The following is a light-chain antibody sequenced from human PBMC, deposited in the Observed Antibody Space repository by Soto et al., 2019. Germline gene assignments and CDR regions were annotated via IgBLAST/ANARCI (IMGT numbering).Light chain of an antibody. CDR2: EVN. CDR1: TSDVGGHNY. CDR3: FSYTTSSAPYV. V-gene: IGLV2-14*01. J-gene: IGLJ1*01. Sequence: QSVLTQPASVSGSPGQSITVSCTGTTSDVGGHNYVSWYQQHPGKVPKLLIYEVNNRPSGVSNRFSGSKSGNTASLTISDLQADDEATYYCFSYTTSSAPYVFGTGTKVTVL.